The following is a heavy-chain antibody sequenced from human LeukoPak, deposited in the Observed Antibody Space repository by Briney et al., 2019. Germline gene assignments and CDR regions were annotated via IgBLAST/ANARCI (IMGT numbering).Heavy chain of an antibody. J-gene: IGHJ4*02. CDR1: GGSISSGGYY. V-gene: IGHV4-30-2*01. Sequence: SQTLSLTCTVSGGSISSGGYYWSWIRQPPGKGLEWIGYIYHSGSTYYNPSLKSRVTISVDRSKNQISLKLSSVTAADTAVYYCARATGYSYGSDSDYWGQGTLVTVSS. D-gene: IGHD5-18*01. CDR3: ARATGYSYGSDSDY. CDR2: IYHSGST.